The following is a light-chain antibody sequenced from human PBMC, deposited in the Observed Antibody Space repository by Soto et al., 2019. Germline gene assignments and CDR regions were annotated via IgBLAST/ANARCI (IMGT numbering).Light chain of an antibody. J-gene: IGKJ1*01. Sequence: IILTQSPATLSVSPGDTVTLSCRATVSVGTYFAWYQQKPGRAPRLLIHGASTRATGIPTTFSGSGSGTDFTLTIRSLQSEDFAVYYCNQYNKWPSFGQGTKVDIK. CDR3: NQYNKWPS. V-gene: IGKV3-15*01. CDR1: VSVGTY. CDR2: GAS.